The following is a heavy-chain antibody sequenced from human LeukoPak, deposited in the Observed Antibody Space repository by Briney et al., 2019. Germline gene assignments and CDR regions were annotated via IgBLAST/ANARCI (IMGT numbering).Heavy chain of an antibody. CDR1: GFTFKNFA. V-gene: IGHV3-30*15. J-gene: IGHJ4*02. CDR3: ARSSYDYGGIEGPFDY. D-gene: IGHD4-23*01. CDR2: TSYDGNKK. Sequence: PGGSLRLSCAASGFTFKNFAMSWVRQAPGKGLEWVAVTSYDGNKKYYADSVKGRFTISRDSSKNTLYLQMSSLRAEDTAVYYCARSSYDYGGIEGPFDYWGQGTLVTVSS.